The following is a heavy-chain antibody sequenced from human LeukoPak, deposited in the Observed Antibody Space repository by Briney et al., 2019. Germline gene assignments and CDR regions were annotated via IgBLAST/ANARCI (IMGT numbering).Heavy chain of an antibody. CDR3: TRNYYSDSSGSVGY. D-gene: IGHD3-22*01. J-gene: IGHJ4*02. V-gene: IGHV3-49*03. CDR1: GFTFGDYA. Sequence: GGSLRLSCTASGFTFGDYAMSWFRQAPGKGLEWVGFIRSKAYGGTTEYAASVKGRFTISRDDSKSIAYLQMNSLKTEDTAVYYCTRNYYSDSSGSVGYWGQGTLVTVSS. CDR2: IRSKAYGGTT.